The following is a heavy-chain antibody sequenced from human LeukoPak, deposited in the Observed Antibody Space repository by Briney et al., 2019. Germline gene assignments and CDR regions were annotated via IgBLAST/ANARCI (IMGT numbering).Heavy chain of an antibody. D-gene: IGHD6-13*01. J-gene: IGHJ5*02. CDR2: IYYSGST. CDR1: GDSISSYY. Sequence: SETLSLTCTVSGDSISSYYWSWIRQPPGKGLQWIGYIYYSGSTNYNPSLKSRVTISVDTSKNQFSLKLSSVTAADTAVYYCARGAQYSSSWYDWFDPWGQGTLVTVSS. CDR3: ARGAQYSSSWYDWFDP. V-gene: IGHV4-59*01.